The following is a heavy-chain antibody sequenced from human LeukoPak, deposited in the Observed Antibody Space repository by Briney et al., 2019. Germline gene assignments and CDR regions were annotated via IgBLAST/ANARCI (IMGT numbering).Heavy chain of an antibody. J-gene: IGHJ6*02. CDR1: GYTFTSYY. CDR3: WIPYYYGMDV. V-gene: IGHV1-24*01. D-gene: IGHD5-18*01. CDR2: FDPEDGET. Sequence: GASVKVSCKASGYTFTSYYMHWVRQAPGQGLEWMGGFDPEDGETIYAQKFQGRVTMTEDTSTDTAYMELSSLRSEDTAVYYCWIPYYYGMDVWGQGTTVTVSS.